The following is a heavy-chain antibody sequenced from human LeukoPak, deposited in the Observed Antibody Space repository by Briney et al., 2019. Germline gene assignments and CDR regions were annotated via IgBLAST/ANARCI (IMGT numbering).Heavy chain of an antibody. CDR3: ARDRAPWSGSSSWRPPNNWFDP. J-gene: IGHJ5*02. V-gene: IGHV4-39*07. CDR2: IYYRGST. CDR1: GGSLSSSSYY. D-gene: IGHD6-13*01. Sequence: SETLSLTCTVSGGSLSSSSYYWGWVRQPPGNGLEWLGSIYYRGSTYYNPSLKSRVTISVDTSKNQFSLKLSSVTAADTAVYYCARDRAPWSGSSSWRPPNNWFDPWGQGTLVTVSS.